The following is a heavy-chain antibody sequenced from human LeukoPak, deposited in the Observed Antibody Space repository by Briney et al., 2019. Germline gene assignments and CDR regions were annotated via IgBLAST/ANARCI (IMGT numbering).Heavy chain of an antibody. CDR2: INPNSGGT. CDR1: AYTFTGYY. Sequence: ASVKVSCKASAYTFTGYYTHWVRQAPGQGLEWMGWINPNSGGTNYAQKFQGRVTMTRDTSISTAYMELSRLTSDDTAVYYCARDAIVRDYSNSDYWGQGTLVTVSS. J-gene: IGHJ4*02. CDR3: ARDAIVRDYSNSDY. V-gene: IGHV1-2*02. D-gene: IGHD4-11*01.